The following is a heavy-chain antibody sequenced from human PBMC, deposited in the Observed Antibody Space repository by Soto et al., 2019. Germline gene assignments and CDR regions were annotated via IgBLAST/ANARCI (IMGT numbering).Heavy chain of an antibody. CDR1: GFTFSSYG. D-gene: IGHD6-6*01. CDR3: ANGDSSDGMDV. J-gene: IGHJ6*02. Sequence: QVQLVESGGGVVQPGRSLRLSCAASGFTFSSYGMHWVRQAPGKGLEWVAVISYDGSNKYYADSVKGRFTISRDNSKNTLYLQMNSLRAEDTAVYYCANGDSSDGMDVWGQGTTVTVSS. V-gene: IGHV3-30*18. CDR2: ISYDGSNK.